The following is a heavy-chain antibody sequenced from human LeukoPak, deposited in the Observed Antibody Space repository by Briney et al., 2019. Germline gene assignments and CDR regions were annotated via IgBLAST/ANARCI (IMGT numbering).Heavy chain of an antibody. Sequence: SVKVSCKASGGTFSRYTISWVRQAPGQGLEWMGRIIPILGIANYAQKFQGRVTITADKSTSTAYMELSSLRSEDTAVYYCARDRGYCSSTSCYYWFDPWGQGTLVTVSS. V-gene: IGHV1-69*04. D-gene: IGHD2-2*01. CDR2: IIPILGIA. J-gene: IGHJ5*02. CDR3: ARDRGYCSSTSCYYWFDP. CDR1: GGTFSRYT.